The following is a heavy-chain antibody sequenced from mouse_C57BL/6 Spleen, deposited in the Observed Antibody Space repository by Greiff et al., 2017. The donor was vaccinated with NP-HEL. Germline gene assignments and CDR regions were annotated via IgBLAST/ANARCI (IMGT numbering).Heavy chain of an antibody. J-gene: IGHJ2*01. V-gene: IGHV1-59*01. CDR3: GITTVVATDY. Sequence: QVQLQQPGAELVRPGPSVKLSCKASGYTFTSYWMHWVKQRPGQGLEWIGVIDPSDSYTNYNQKFKGKATLTVDKSSSTAYMELRSLTSEDSAVYYCGITTVVATDYWGQGTTLTVSS. CDR1: GYTFTSYW. CDR2: IDPSDSYT. D-gene: IGHD1-1*01.